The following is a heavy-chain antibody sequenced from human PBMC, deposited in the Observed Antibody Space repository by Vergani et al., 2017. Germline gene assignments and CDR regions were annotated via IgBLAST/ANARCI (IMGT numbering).Heavy chain of an antibody. CDR1: GYAFTSHH. Sequence: QVQLVQSGAEVKKPGASVKVSCKASGYAFTSHHLQWVRQAPGQGFEWMGIINPSDGTTSYAQRFQGRVTLTRDTSTSTVYMDLRSLRSDDTAIYYCALYRGKPNSNWFDPWGQGTLVSVSS. CDR3: ALYRGKPNSNWFDP. D-gene: IGHD1-26*01. J-gene: IGHJ5*02. V-gene: IGHV1-46*01. CDR2: INPSDGTT.